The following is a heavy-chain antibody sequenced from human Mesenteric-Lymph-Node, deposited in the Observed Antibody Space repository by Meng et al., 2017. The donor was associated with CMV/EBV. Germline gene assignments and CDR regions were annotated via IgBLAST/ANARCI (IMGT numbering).Heavy chain of an antibody. J-gene: IGHJ4*02. CDR1: GFTFSASS. CDR2: ISSSGSTI. V-gene: IGHV3-48*04. CDR3: VSSFDLRVLPTAITPLSY. D-gene: IGHD2-2*02. Sequence: GESLKISCAASGFTFSASSMNWVRQAPGKRLEWVSYISSSGSTIYYVDSVKGRFTISRDNAKNSLYLQMNSLRAEDTAVYFCVSSFDLRVLPTAITPLSYWGQGTLVTVSS.